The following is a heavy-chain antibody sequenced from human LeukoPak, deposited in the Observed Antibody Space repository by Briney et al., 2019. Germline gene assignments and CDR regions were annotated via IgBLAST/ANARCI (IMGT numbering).Heavy chain of an antibody. J-gene: IGHJ3*01. Sequence: PSETLSLTCTVSGVSISSNYWSWIRQPPGKGLEWIGYMYHSGSGNYNPSLKSRVTISVDTSKNQFSLEVNSVTVADTAVYYCARWALKSAFDLWGQGTMVTVSS. CDR1: GVSISSNY. CDR3: ARWALKSAFDL. CDR2: MYHSGSG. V-gene: IGHV4-59*01.